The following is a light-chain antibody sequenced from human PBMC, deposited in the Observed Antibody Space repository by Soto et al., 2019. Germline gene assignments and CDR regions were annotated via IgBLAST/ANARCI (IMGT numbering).Light chain of an antibody. CDR2: GAS. V-gene: IGKV3-20*01. J-gene: IGKJ2*01. CDR1: PTVSSSY. Sequence: EIVLTQSPGTLSLSPGERATLSCRASPTVSSSYLAWYQRKPGQAPRLLIHGASNRATGIPDRFSGSGSGTDFTLTISRLEPEDFAVYYCQQYGSSLYTFGQGTKLEIK. CDR3: QQYGSSLYT.